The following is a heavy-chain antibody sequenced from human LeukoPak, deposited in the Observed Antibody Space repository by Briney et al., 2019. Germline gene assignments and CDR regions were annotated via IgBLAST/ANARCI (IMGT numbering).Heavy chain of an antibody. D-gene: IGHD2-2*01. CDR3: ARVRAGYCTSTSCYTGMDV. CDR1: GFTFSSYA. CDR2: ISGSGGST. V-gene: IGHV3-23*01. Sequence: AGGSLRLSCAASGFTFSSYAMSWVRQAPGKGLEWVSAISGSGGSTYYADSVKGRFTISRDNSKNTLYLQMNSLRAEDTAVYYCARVRAGYCTSTSCYTGMDVWGQGTTVTVSS. J-gene: IGHJ6*02.